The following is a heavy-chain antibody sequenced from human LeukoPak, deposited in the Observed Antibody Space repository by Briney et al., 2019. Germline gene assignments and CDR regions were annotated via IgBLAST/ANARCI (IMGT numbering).Heavy chain of an antibody. D-gene: IGHD6-6*01. CDR2: IYYDGSA. CDR1: GGSITSSSHY. Sequence: SETLSLTCTVSGGSITSSSHYWGWIRQPPGQGLQWIGLIYYDGSAYYNLSLKSRLTISIDTSKSQFSLQLSSVTAADTAVYYCARDSSFLDYWGQGTLVTVSS. J-gene: IGHJ4*02. CDR3: ARDSSFLDY. V-gene: IGHV4-39*07.